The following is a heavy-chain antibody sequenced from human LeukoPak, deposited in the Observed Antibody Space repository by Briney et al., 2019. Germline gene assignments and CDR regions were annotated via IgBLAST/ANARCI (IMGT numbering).Heavy chain of an antibody. CDR3: ARGRYRASDY. J-gene: IGHJ4*02. D-gene: IGHD3-9*01. Sequence: SETLSLTCAVYGGSFSGYYWSWIRQPPGKGLEWIGEINHSGSTNYNPSLKSRVTISVDTSENQFSLKLSSVTAADTAVYYCARGRYRASDYWGQGTLVTVSS. CDR1: GGSFSGYY. CDR2: INHSGST. V-gene: IGHV4-34*01.